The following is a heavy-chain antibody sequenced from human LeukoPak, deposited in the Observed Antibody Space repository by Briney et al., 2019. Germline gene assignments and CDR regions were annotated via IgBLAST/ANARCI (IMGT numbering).Heavy chain of an antibody. CDR1: GFTFNTYS. CDR2: ISYDGSNK. V-gene: IGHV3-30*03. Sequence: GGSLRLSCAASGFTFNTYSMHWVRQAPGKGLEWVAVISYDGSNKYYADSVKGRFTISRDNSKNTLYLQMNSLRAEDTAVYYCAREAAADFYYYYGMDVWGQGTTVTVSS. J-gene: IGHJ6*02. D-gene: IGHD6-13*01. CDR3: AREAAADFYYYYGMDV.